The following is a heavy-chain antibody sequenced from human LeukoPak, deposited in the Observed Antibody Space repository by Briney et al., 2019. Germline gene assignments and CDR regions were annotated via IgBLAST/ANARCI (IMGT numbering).Heavy chain of an antibody. CDR2: INPKSGGT. CDR1: GYTFTAYY. D-gene: IGHD1-26*01. J-gene: IGHJ4*02. V-gene: IGHV1-2*02. Sequence: ASVMVSCKASGYTFTAYYMHWGRQAPGQGLEWMGWINPKSGGTNYAQKFQGRVTMTRDTSTSTAYMDLSTLRSDDTAVYYCARDRSVVAVGAYFDYWGQGTLVTVSS. CDR3: ARDRSVVAVGAYFDY.